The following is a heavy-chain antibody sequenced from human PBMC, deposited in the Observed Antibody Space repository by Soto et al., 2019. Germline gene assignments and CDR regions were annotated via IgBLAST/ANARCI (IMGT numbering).Heavy chain of an antibody. CDR2: SYWDDDK. CDR1: GFSLSTSGVG. Sequence: QITLKESGPTLVKPTQTLTLTCTFSGFSLSTSGVGVGWIRQPPGKALEWLAVSYWDDDKRSSSSLKSRLTITKDTSKNQVVLTMTNMDPVDTATYYCAHHPYYGLAPYSFDYWGQGILGTVSS. CDR3: AHHPYYGLAPYSFDY. D-gene: IGHD3-10*01. V-gene: IGHV2-5*02. J-gene: IGHJ4*02.